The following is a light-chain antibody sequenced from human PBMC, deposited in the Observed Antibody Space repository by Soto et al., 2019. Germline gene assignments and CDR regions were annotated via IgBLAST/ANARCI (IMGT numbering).Light chain of an antibody. CDR1: SSNIGSNY. J-gene: IGLJ2*01. V-gene: IGLV1-47*01. Sequence: QAVLTQPPSASGTPGQRVTISCSGSSSNIGSNYVYWYQQLPGTVPQLLIYRNSERPSGVPDRFSGSKSGTSASLAISGLRSEDEADYYCAAWDDSLSGVGFGGGTKVTGL. CDR2: RNS. CDR3: AAWDDSLSGVG.